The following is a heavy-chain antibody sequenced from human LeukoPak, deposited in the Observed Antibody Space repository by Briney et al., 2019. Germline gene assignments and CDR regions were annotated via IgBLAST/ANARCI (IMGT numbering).Heavy chain of an antibody. V-gene: IGHV4-59*12. D-gene: IGHD6-13*01. J-gene: IGHJ6*02. CDR3: AVAAAANYYYGMDV. CDR1: GGSISSYY. CDR2: IYHSGST. Sequence: SETLSLTCTVSGGSISSYYWSWIRQLPGKGLEWIGEIYHSGSTNYNPSHKSRVTISVDKSKNQFSLKLSSVTAADTAVYYCAVAAAANYYYGMDVWGQGTTVTVSS.